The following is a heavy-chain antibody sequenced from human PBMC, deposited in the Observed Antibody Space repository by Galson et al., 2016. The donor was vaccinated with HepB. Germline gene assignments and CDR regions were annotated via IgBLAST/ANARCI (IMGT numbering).Heavy chain of an antibody. Sequence: SETLSLTCTVSGGSISSYYWSWIRQPPGKGLEWIGYIYYSGSTNYNPSLKSRVTISVDTSKNQFSLKLRSVTAADKAVYYCAASRPRYCRGGRCFMDVGGQGTTVTVSS. CDR3: AASRPRYCRGGRCFMDV. D-gene: IGHD2-15*01. CDR1: GGSISSYY. V-gene: IGHV4-59*01. CDR2: IYYSGST. J-gene: IGHJ6*02.